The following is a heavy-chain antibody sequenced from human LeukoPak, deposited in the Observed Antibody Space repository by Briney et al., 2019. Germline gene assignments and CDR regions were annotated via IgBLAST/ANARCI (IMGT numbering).Heavy chain of an antibody. CDR1: GFIFHNYA. V-gene: IGHV3-43*02. CDR3: AKGDGVLADH. D-gene: IGHD2-21*02. CDR2: ISGDGDRR. J-gene: IGHJ4*02. Sequence: GGSLRLSCAASGFIFHNYAMHWVRQAPGRSPEWLSLISGDGDRRDYAESVKGRFTISRDNSKNSLSLQMNSLTSEDTAFYYYAKGDGVLADHWGQGTLVTVSS.